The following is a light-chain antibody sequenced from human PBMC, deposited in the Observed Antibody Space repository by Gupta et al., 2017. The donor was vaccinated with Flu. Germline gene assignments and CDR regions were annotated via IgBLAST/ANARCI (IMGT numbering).Light chain of an antibody. J-gene: IGKJ1*01. CDR2: GAS. CDR3: QHYSKWPRT. Sequence: PVTLSVSPGERATLTCRASQSVGIHLAWYQKKPGQPPRLLIFGASTGATGVPARFSGSGSGTDFTLTISSLQPEDFAVYYCQHYSKWPRTFGQGTKVEIK. CDR1: QSVGIH. V-gene: IGKV3D-15*01.